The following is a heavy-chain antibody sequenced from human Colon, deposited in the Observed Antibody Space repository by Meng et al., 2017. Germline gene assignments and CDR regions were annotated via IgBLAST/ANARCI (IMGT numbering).Heavy chain of an antibody. CDR2: TYYRSKWYN. D-gene: IGHD3-22*01. Sequence: SETLSLTCAISGDSVSSNSAAWNWIRQSPSRGLEWLGRTYYRSKWYNDYAVSVKSRITINPDTSKNQLSLQLNSVTPEDTAVYYCARDRDYYDSSGYSMGYNWFDPWGQGTLVTVSS. J-gene: IGHJ5*02. CDR3: ARDRDYYDSSGYSMGYNWFDP. V-gene: IGHV6-1*01. CDR1: GDSVSSNSAA.